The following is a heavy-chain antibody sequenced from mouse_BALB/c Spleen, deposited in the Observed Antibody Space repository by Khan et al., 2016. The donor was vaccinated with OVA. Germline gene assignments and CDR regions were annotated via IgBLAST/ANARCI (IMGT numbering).Heavy chain of an antibody. CDR3: ARVAYYRYYAMDY. CDR1: GYTFIRYW. D-gene: IGHD2-12*01. Sequence: QVQLQQSGAELVKPGAPVKLSCKASGYTFIRYWVNWVKQRPGRGLEWIGRIDPSDSETHYNQKFKDKATLTVDKSSSTAYIQLSSLTSEDSAVYYCARVAYYRYYAMDYWGQGTSVTFSS. J-gene: IGHJ4*01. V-gene: IGHV1-69*02. CDR2: IDPSDSET.